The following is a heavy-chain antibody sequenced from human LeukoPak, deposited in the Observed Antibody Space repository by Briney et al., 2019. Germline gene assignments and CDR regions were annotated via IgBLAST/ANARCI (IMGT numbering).Heavy chain of an antibody. D-gene: IGHD2-2*01. CDR1: GGSISSGDYY. Sequence: SQTLSLTCTVSGGSISSGDYYWSWIRQPPGKGLEWIGYIYYSGSTYYNPSLKSRVTISVDTSKNQFSLKLSSVTAADTAVYYCARYRSGYCSSTSCYALGLYYFDYWGQGTLVTVSS. V-gene: IGHV4-30-4*01. CDR2: IYYSGST. CDR3: ARYRSGYCSSTSCYALGLYYFDY. J-gene: IGHJ4*02.